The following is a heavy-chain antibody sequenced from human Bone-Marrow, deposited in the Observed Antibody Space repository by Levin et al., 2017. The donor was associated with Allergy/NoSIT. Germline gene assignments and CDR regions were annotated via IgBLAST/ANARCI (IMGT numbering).Heavy chain of an antibody. V-gene: IGHV4-38-2*02. J-gene: IGHJ4*02. CDR1: GYSISSGYY. CDR3: ARFSSSSCFFDQ. D-gene: IGHD2-2*01. CDR2: MYHSDLP. Sequence: KPSETLSLTCTVSGYSISSGYYWGWIRQSPGKGLEWIGNMYHSDLPYYMPSLKSRVAISVDTSKNQFYLKMTSVTAADTAVYYCARFSSSSCFFDQWGQGTLVTVSS.